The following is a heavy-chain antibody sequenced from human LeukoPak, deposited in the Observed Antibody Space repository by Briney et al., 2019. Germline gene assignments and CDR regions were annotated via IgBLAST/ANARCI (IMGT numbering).Heavy chain of an antibody. Sequence: ASVKVSCKASGYTFTSYYMHWVRQAPGQGLEWMGIIDPRGGSTSHAQKFQGRVTMTRDMYTSTVHMELSSLRSDDTAVYYCARIPSGKGVATNFDYWGQGTLVTVSS. CDR3: ARIPSGKGVATNFDY. V-gene: IGHV1-46*01. J-gene: IGHJ4*02. CDR1: GYTFTSYY. CDR2: IDPRGGST. D-gene: IGHD5-12*01.